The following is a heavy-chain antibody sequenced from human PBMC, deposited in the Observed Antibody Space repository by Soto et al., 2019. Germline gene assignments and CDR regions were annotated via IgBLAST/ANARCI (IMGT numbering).Heavy chain of an antibody. CDR2: IYYSGST. CDR3: ARGTCGDCYSGSPLFDY. Sequence: QVQLQESGPGLVKPSQTLSLTCTVSGGSISSGGYYWSWIRKHPGKGLEWIGYIYYSGSTYYNPSLKSRVTISVDTSKNQFSLKLSSVTAADTAVYYCARGTCGDCYSGSPLFDYWGQGTLVTVSS. J-gene: IGHJ4*02. V-gene: IGHV4-31*03. D-gene: IGHD2-21*02. CDR1: GGSISSGGYY.